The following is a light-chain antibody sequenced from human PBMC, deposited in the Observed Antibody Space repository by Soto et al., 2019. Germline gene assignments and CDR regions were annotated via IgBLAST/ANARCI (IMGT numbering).Light chain of an antibody. Sequence: QSVLTQPASVSGSPGQSITISCPGTSSDVGGYNYVSWYQQHPGKAPKLMIYEVSNRPSGVSNRFAGSKSGNTASLTISGLQAEDEADYYCSSYTSSSTLGVFGTGTKVTGL. V-gene: IGLV2-14*01. CDR2: EVS. CDR1: SSDVGGYNY. J-gene: IGLJ1*01. CDR3: SSYTSSSTLGV.